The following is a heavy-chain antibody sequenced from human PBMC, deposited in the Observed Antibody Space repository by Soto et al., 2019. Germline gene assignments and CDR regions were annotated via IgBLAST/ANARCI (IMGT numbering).Heavy chain of an antibody. CDR2: INPNSGGT. CDR3: ARVVAAAGLRYYYGMDV. J-gene: IGHJ6*02. V-gene: IGHV1-2*02. CDR1: GYTFTGYY. Sequence: ASVKVSCKASGYTFTGYYMHWVRQAPGQGLEWMGWINPNSGGTNYAQKFQGRVTMTRDTSISTAYMELSRLRSDDTAVYYRARVVAAAGLRYYYGMDVWGQGTTVTVSS. D-gene: IGHD6-13*01.